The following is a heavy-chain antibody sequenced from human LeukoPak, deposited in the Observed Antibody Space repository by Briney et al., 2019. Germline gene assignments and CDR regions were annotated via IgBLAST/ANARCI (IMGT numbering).Heavy chain of an antibody. CDR2: ICGSGGIT. J-gene: IGHJ3*02. D-gene: IGHD3-9*01. V-gene: IGHV3-23*01. Sequence: PGGSLRLSCAASGFTFSSYAMSWVRQAPGKGLEWGSAICGSGGITYYADTVKGRFTISRDDSKNTLYLQMNSLRAEDTAVYYCAKDMYYDILTGYYDAFDIWGQGTMVTVSS. CDR1: GFTFSSYA. CDR3: AKDMYYDILTGYYDAFDI.